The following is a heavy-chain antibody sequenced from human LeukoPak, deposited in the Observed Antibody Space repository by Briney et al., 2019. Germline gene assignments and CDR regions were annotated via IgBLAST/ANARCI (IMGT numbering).Heavy chain of an antibody. CDR3: ARDEVRFPRVFQH. D-gene: IGHD3-10*01. J-gene: IGHJ1*01. CDR2: IFGGGGT. Sequence: PGGSLRLSCAAFGFTVSSNYMSWVRQAPGKGLEWVSVIFGGGGTYYGDSVRGRFTISRDNSKNTLYLQMNSLRAEDTAVYYCARDEVRFPRVFQHWGQGTLVTVSS. CDR1: GFTVSSNY. V-gene: IGHV3-53*01.